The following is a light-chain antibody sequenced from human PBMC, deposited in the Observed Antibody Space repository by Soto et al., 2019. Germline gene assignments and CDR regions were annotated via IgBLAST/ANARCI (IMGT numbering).Light chain of an antibody. J-gene: IGKJ1*01. CDR2: KAS. V-gene: IGKV1-5*03. CDR3: QHYNSYSEA. Sequence: DIQLTQSPSTLSGSVGARVTITCRASQTTSSWLAWYQQKPGKAPKLLIYKASTLKGGIPSRFSGSGSGTEFNLTISSLQPDDFATYYCQHYNSYSEAFGQGTKVELK. CDR1: QTTSSW.